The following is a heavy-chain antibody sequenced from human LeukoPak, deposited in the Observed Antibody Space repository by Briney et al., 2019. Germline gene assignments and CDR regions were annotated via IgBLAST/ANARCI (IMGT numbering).Heavy chain of an antibody. V-gene: IGHV1-18*01. Sequence: GASVKVSCKASGYTFTSYGISLVRQAPGQGLEWMGRISAYNGNTNYAQKLQGRVTMATDTSTSTAYMELRSLRSDDTAVYYCARVGLDFWSGHFDYWGQGTLVTVSS. CDR3: ARVGLDFWSGHFDY. CDR1: GYTFTSYG. D-gene: IGHD3-3*01. J-gene: IGHJ4*02. CDR2: ISAYNGNT.